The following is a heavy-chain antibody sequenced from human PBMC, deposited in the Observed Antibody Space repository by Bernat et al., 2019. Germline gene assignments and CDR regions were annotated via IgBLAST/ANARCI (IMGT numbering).Heavy chain of an antibody. D-gene: IGHD1-26*01. CDR3: TTDGGDYDPFPD. CDR2: IKSKTNGGTT. CDR1: GFIFSNAW. J-gene: IGHJ4*02. V-gene: IGHV3-15*01. Sequence: EVQLVESGGGLVKPGGSLRLFCAASGFIFSNAWMSWVRQAPGKGLEWVGRIKSKTNGGTTDYAAPVKGRFAISRDDSKNTLYLQMNSLKTEDTAVYYCTTDGGDYDPFPDWGQGTLVTVSS.